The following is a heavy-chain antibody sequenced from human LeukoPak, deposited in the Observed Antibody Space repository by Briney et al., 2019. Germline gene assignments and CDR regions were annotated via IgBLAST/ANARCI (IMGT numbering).Heavy chain of an antibody. J-gene: IGHJ4*02. CDR3: ARARGGSGSYGHFDY. CDR2: SYTSGST. CDR1: GASISSYY. D-gene: IGHD1-26*01. Sequence: SETLSLTCTVSGASISSYYWTWIRQPAGEGLEWIGRSYTSGSTNYNPSLKSRATMSVDTPKNQFSLKLSSVTAADTAVYYCARARGGSGSYGHFDYWGQGTLVTVSS. V-gene: IGHV4-4*07.